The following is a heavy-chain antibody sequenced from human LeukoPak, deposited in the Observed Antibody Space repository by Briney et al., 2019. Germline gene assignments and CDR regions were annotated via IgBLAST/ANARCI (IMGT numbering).Heavy chain of an antibody. V-gene: IGHV1-46*01. CDR1: GYTFTGYY. CDR3: ARGTLALGFGELLLDI. D-gene: IGHD3-10*01. Sequence: ASVKVSCKASGYTFTGYYMHWVRQAPGQGLEWMGIINPSGGSTSYAQKFQGRVTMTRDTPTSTVYMELSSLRSEDTAVYYCARGTLALGFGELLLDIWGQGTMVTVSS. J-gene: IGHJ3*02. CDR2: INPSGGST.